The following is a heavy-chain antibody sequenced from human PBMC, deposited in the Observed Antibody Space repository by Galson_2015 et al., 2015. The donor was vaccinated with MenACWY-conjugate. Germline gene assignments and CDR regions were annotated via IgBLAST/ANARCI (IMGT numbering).Heavy chain of an antibody. CDR3: ARGGGYCSSCYGIDY. CDR2: ISSDGSNK. D-gene: IGHD2-2*01. CDR1: GFPFSSYA. V-gene: IGHV3-30*04. J-gene: IGHJ4*02. Sequence: SLRLSCAASGFPFSSYAMHWVRQAPGKGLEWVAVISSDGSNKYYADSVKGRFTISRDNSKNTLYLLMNSPRAEDMAVYYCARGGGYCSSCYGIDYWGQGTLVTVSS.